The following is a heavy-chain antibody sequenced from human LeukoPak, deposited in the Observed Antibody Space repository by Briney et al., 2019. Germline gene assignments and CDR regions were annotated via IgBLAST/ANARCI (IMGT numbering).Heavy chain of an antibody. CDR2: IKQDGSEK. D-gene: IGHD2-2*01. Sequence: GGSLRLSCAASGFTFSSYWMSWVRQAPGKGLEWVANIKQDGSEKYYVDSVKGRFTISRDNAKNSLYLQMNSLRAEDTAVYYCASDIFCSSTSCYLPSDYWGQGTLVTVSS. CDR1: GFTFSSYW. CDR3: ASDIFCSSTSCYLPSDY. V-gene: IGHV3-7*01. J-gene: IGHJ4*02.